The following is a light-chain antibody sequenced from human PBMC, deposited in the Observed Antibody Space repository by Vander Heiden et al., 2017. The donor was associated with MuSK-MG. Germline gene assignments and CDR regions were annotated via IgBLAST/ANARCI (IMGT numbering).Light chain of an antibody. V-gene: IGLV2-23*02. CDR2: EVS. CDR3: CSDAGSRAYV. Sequence: QSALTQPASVSRSPGQSIPISCPGTSSHVGTYNLISWYQPHPGKAPKLMIYEVSNRPSGLSNRFSGSKSGNTASLTISGHQAEDEADYYCCSDAGSRAYVCGTGTKVSVL. J-gene: IGLJ1*01. CDR1: SSHVGTYNL.